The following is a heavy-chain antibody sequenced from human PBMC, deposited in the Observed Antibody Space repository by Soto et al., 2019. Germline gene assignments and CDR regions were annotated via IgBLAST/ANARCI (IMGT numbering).Heavy chain of an antibody. J-gene: IGHJ5*02. Sequence: VQLVESGGGLVKPGGSLRLSCAASGFIFSDYYMTWIRQAPGKGLEWISDISSGGGTSYFADSVRGRFTISRDNANKALYLQMNNLRAEDTAIYYCARRLTGRTTGDWFDPWGQGTRVTVSS. CDR1: GFIFSDYY. D-gene: IGHD1-20*01. V-gene: IGHV3-11*01. CDR2: ISSGGGTS. CDR3: ARRLTGRTTGDWFDP.